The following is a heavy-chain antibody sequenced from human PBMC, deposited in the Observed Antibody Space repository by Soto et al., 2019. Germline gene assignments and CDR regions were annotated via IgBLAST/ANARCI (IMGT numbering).Heavy chain of an antibody. J-gene: IGHJ3*02. V-gene: IGHV4-4*07. CDR2: IHNDGNT. Sequence: SETLSLTCSVSCGTISGYYWSWIRQPAGKGLEWIGHIHNDGNTNYNPSLQSRLTMSVDTSKNQFSLKLRSVTAADTAVYYCARARSGYNIDAFDIWGQGTMVT. D-gene: IGHD5-12*01. CDR1: CGTISGYY. CDR3: ARARSGYNIDAFDI.